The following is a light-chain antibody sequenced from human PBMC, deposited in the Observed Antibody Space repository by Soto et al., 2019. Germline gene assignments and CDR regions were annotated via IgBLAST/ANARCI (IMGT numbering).Light chain of an antibody. Sequence: IQMSQSPSTVSVSLGDRVTITCRSSQRISSWLAWYQQKPGKAPKLLIYDASSLESAVPSRFSGSGSGTEFTLTISSLQPDDFATYYCQQYNSYSPTFGQGTKVAI. CDR3: QQYNSYSPT. CDR2: DAS. CDR1: QRISSW. V-gene: IGKV1-5*01. J-gene: IGKJ1*01.